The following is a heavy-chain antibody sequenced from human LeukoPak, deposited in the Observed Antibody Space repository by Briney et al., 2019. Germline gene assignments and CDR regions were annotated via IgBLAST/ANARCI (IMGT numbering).Heavy chain of an antibody. CDR2: IDIDGTGT. CDR1: GFTFTNYW. J-gene: IGHJ4*02. Sequence: PGGSLRLSCAASGFTFTNYWMHWVRQAPGKGLVWVSRIDIDGTGTNYADSVKGRFTISRDNAKNTVSLQMNSLKAEYTPVYCCGTVFHHWGPGIPLTVSS. CDR3: GTVFHH. V-gene: IGHV3-74*01.